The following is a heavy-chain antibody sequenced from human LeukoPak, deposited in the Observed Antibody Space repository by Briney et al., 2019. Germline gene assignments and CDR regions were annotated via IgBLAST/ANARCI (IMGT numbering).Heavy chain of an antibody. Sequence: ASETLSLTCAVYGGSFSGYYWTWIRQPPGKGLEWIGEINQSGSTNYNPSLKSRVTISIDTSKNQFSLKLSSVTAADTAVYYCARGFRYNSGSFNWFDPWGQGTLVTVSS. V-gene: IGHV4-34*01. D-gene: IGHD3-10*01. J-gene: IGHJ5*02. CDR1: GGSFSGYY. CDR2: INQSGST. CDR3: ARGFRYNSGSFNWFDP.